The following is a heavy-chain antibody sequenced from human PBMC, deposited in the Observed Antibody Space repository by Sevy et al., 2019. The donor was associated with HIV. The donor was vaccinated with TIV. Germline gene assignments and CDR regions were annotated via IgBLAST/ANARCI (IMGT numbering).Heavy chain of an antibody. V-gene: IGHV3-23*01. CDR1: GFTFSNYA. CDR2: ISGSGDNT. Sequence: GGSLRLSCGASGFTFSNYAMSWVRQAPGKGLEWVSSISGSGDNTYNADSVKGRFPVSRDNSKNTLYLQMNSLRAEDTAVYYCAKDSGDDNYGLFDYWGQGTLVTVSS. CDR3: AKDSGDDNYGLFDY. J-gene: IGHJ4*02. D-gene: IGHD5-18*01.